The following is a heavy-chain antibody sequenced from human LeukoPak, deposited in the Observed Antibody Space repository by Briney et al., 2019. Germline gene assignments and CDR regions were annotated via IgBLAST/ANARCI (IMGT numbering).Heavy chain of an antibody. D-gene: IGHD3-16*02. CDR2: ISGSGGST. J-gene: IGHJ3*02. CDR1: GFTFSSYG. Sequence: GGSLRLSCAASGFTFSSYGMSWVRQAPGKGLEWVSAISGSGGSTYYADSVKGRFTISRDNSKNTLYLQMNSLRAEDTAVYYCARDKVITFGGVIAEHAFDIWGQGTMVTVSS. CDR3: ARDKVITFGGVIAEHAFDI. V-gene: IGHV3-23*01.